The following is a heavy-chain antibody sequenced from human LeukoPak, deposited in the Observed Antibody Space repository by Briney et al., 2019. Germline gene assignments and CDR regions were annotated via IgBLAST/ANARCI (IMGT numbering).Heavy chain of an antibody. J-gene: IGHJ4*02. V-gene: IGHV4-59*01. Sequence: PSETLSLTCTVSGGSISSYYWSWIRQPPGKGLEWIGYIYYSGSTNYNPSLKSQVTISVDTSKNQFSLKLSSVTAADTAVYYCARVAGYSYGYGIDYWGQGTLVTVSS. CDR2: IYYSGST. CDR3: ARVAGYSYGYGIDY. D-gene: IGHD5-18*01. CDR1: GGSISSYY.